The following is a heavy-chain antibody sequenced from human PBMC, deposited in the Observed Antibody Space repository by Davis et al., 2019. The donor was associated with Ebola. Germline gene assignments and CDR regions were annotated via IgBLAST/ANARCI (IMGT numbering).Heavy chain of an antibody. V-gene: IGHV3-7*01. CDR3: ARDLYLGSWNYYGMDV. CDR1: GFTFSNFW. J-gene: IGHJ6*02. Sequence: GGSLRLSCEASGFTFSNFWMSWVRQAPGKGLEWVANIRQDGSQIYYVDSVKGRFTISRDNAKNSLFLQMNSLRAEDTAVYYCARDLYLGSWNYYGMDVWGQGTTVTVSS. CDR2: IRQDGSQI. D-gene: IGHD2-2*02.